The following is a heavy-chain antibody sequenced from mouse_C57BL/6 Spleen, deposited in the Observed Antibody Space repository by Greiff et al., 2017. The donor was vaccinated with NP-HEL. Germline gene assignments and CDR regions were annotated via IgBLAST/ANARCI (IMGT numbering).Heavy chain of an antibody. Sequence: QVQLQQPGAELVKPGASVKLSCKASGYTFTSYWMHWVKQRPGQGLEWIGMIHPNSGSTNYNEKFKSKATLTVDKSSSTAYMQLSSLTSEDSAVYYCARRTTGRLDYAMDYWGQGTSVTVSS. J-gene: IGHJ4*01. V-gene: IGHV1-64*01. CDR3: ARRTTGRLDYAMDY. CDR1: GYTFTSYW. D-gene: IGHD1-1*01. CDR2: IHPNSGST.